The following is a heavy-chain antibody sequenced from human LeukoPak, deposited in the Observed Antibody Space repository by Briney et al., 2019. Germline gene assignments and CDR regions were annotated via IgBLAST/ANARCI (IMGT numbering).Heavy chain of an antibody. CDR1: GGTFSSYA. D-gene: IGHD1-14*01. Sequence: SVKVSCKASGGTFSSYAISWVRQAPGQGLEWMGRIIPILGTANYAQKFQGRVTITTDESTSTAYMELSSLRSEDTAVYYCASGAVTEIPWYFDLWGRGTLVTVSS. CDR2: IIPILGTA. J-gene: IGHJ2*01. CDR3: ASGAVTEIPWYFDL. V-gene: IGHV1-69*11.